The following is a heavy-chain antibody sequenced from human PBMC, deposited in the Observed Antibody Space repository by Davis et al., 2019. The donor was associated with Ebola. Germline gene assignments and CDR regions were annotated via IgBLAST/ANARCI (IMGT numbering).Heavy chain of an antibody. CDR3: ARGDYGSGRVLDL. V-gene: IGHV3-11*04. Sequence: GESLKISCAGSGFTFSDHYMTWIRQAPGKGLEWVSHITSSGSSIYYADSVKGRFTISRDNAGNSLWLQMNSLRAEDTAVYYCARGDYGSGRVLDLWGQGTLVTVSS. CDR2: ITSSGSSI. J-gene: IGHJ5*02. D-gene: IGHD3-10*01. CDR1: GFTFSDHY.